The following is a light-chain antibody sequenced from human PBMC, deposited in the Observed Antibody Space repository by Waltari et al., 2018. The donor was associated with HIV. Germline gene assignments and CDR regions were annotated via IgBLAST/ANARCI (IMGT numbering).Light chain of an antibody. V-gene: IGLV1-44*01. Sequence: QSVLTQPPSASGTPGQRVIISCSGSNSNIGSNSVTWYQQFPGTAPKLLIYNNDQRPSGVPDRVAGSKSGTSASLAISGLQSDDEADYYCAAWDDTLDGWVFGGGTKLTVL. CDR1: NSNIGSNS. J-gene: IGLJ3*02. CDR2: NND. CDR3: AAWDDTLDGWV.